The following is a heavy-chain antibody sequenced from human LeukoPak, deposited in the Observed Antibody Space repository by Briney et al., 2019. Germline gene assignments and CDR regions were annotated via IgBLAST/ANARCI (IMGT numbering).Heavy chain of an antibody. CDR1: GGTFSSYA. V-gene: IGHV1-69*05. J-gene: IGHJ5*02. Sequence: SVRVSCKASGGTFSSYAISWVRQAPGQGLEWMGGIIPIFGTANYAQKFQGRVTITTDESTSTAYMELSSLRSEDTAVYYCARASPYFYCSGGSCYFHPWGQGTLVTVSS. D-gene: IGHD2-15*01. CDR2: IIPIFGTA. CDR3: ARASPYFYCSGGSCYFHP.